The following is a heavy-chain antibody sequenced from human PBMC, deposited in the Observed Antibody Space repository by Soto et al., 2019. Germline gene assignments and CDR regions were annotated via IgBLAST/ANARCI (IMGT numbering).Heavy chain of an antibody. Sequence: QVQLVESGGGVVQPGRSLTLSCAASGFTFCNYGMHWVRQAPGKGLEWVAVILNDGSNRYHADSVKDRFTISRDNSKNTLYLQMNSLRAEDTAVYYCARDAEYSGNGMDVWGPGTTVTVS. D-gene: IGHD3-10*01. V-gene: IGHV3-33*01. CDR1: GFTFCNYG. J-gene: IGHJ6*02. CDR3: ARDAEYSGNGMDV. CDR2: ILNDGSNR.